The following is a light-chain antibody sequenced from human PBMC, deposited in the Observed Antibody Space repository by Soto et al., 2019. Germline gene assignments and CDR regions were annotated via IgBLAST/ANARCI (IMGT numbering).Light chain of an antibody. CDR3: QQSYSTPYT. Sequence: DIQMTQSPSSLSASVGDRVTITCRASQSISAYLNWYQQKPGKAPNLLIYAASSVQSGIPSRFSGSGSGTDFTLTISSLQPEDFETYYCQQSYSTPYTFGQGTKLEMK. V-gene: IGKV1-39*01. CDR1: QSISAY. CDR2: AAS. J-gene: IGKJ2*01.